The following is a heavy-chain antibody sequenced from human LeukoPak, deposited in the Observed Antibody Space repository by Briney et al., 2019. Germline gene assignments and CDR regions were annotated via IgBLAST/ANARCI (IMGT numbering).Heavy chain of an antibody. CDR1: GGTFSSYG. V-gene: IGHV1-18*01. D-gene: IGHD3-10*01. CDR3: ARVLYKSGIWFGELLFDMDY. J-gene: IGHJ4*02. Sequence: GASVKVSCKASGGTFSSYGISWVRQAPGQGLEWMGWISAYNGNTNYAQKLQGRVTMTTDTSTSTAYMELRSLRSDDTAVYYCARVLYKSGIWFGELLFDMDYWGQGTLVTVSS. CDR2: ISAYNGNT.